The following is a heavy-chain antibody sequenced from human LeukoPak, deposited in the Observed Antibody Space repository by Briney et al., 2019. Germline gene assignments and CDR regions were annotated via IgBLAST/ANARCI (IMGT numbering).Heavy chain of an antibody. J-gene: IGHJ4*02. D-gene: IGHD3-22*01. CDR1: GFTFSSYA. V-gene: IGHV3-30-3*01. CDR3: ARDQGYYDSSGYYPLGY. Sequence: GGSLRLSCAASGFTFSSYAMHWVRQAPGKGLEWVAVISYDGSNKYYADSVKGRFTISRDNSKNTLYLQMNSLRAEDTAVYYCARDQGYYDSSGYYPLGYWGQGTLVTVSS. CDR2: ISYDGSNK.